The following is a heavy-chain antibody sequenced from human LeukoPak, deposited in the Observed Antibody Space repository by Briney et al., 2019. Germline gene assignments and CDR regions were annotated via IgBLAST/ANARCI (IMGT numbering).Heavy chain of an antibody. V-gene: IGHV4-59*01. Sequence: SETLSLTCTVSGGSISSYYWSWIRQPPGKGLEWIGYIYYSGSTNYNPSLKSRVTISVDTSKNQFSLKLSSVTAADTAVYYCARDYDSSGYLQGYYFDYWGQGTLVTVSS. D-gene: IGHD3-22*01. CDR2: IYYSGST. CDR3: ARDYDSSGYLQGYYFDY. J-gene: IGHJ4*02. CDR1: GGSISSYY.